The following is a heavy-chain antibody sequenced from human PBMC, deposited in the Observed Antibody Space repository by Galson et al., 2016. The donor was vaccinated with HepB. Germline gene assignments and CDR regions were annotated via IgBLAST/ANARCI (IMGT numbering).Heavy chain of an antibody. J-gene: IGHJ4*02. Sequence: SCKASGYTFTTYGFSWVRQAPGQGLEWMGWISAYNGDTNYAQRLQDRVTMTTDTSTSTAYMELRSLRSDDTAVYYCARSIVGATYYFDYWGQGTLVTVSS. CDR2: ISAYNGDT. CDR3: ARSIVGATYYFDY. D-gene: IGHD1-26*01. V-gene: IGHV1-18*04. CDR1: GYTFTTYG.